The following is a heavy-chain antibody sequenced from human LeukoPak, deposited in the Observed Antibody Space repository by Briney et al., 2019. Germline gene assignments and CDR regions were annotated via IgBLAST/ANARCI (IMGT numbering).Heavy chain of an antibody. CDR3: AREPYSSSSYADY. D-gene: IGHD6-6*01. Sequence: PGGSLRLSCAASGFTFSSYAMSWVRQGPGKGLEWVSGINWNGGSTGYADSVKGRFTISRDNAKNSLYLQMNSLRAEDTAFYYCAREPYSSSSYADYWGQGTLVTVSS. V-gene: IGHV3-20*04. CDR1: GFTFSSYA. J-gene: IGHJ4*02. CDR2: INWNGGST.